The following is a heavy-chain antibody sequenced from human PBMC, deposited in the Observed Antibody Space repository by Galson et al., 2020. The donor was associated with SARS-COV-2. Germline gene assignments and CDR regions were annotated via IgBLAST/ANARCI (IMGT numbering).Heavy chain of an antibody. J-gene: IGHJ6*02. CDR2: ITYSGSP. D-gene: IGHD2-15*01. CDR3: ASGLGYCSGGSCYYYGMDV. Sequence: SQSLSLTCTVSGGSISSYYCSCIRQPPGKGLAWIGYITYSGSPNYNPSLKSRVTISVDTSKNQFSLKLSSVTAADTAVYYCASGLGYCSGGSCYYYGMDVWGQGTTVTVSS. CDR1: GGSISSYY. V-gene: IGHV4-59*13.